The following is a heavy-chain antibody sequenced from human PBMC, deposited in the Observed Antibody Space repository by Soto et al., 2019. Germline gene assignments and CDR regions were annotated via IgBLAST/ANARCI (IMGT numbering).Heavy chain of an antibody. V-gene: IGHV4-4*02. CDR1: GGSLSTPVW. D-gene: IGHD1-1*01. J-gene: IGHJ4*02. CDR2: VFHSGSA. CDR3: ARKAWTRLDY. Sequence: QLQLQESGPGLVKPSGTLSLTCGVSGGSLSTPVWWSWVRLPPGKGLEWIGEVFHSGSANYNPSLQSGVTISLDKSTNQFSLRLSSVTAADTAVYYCARKAWTRLDYWGQGALVTVSS.